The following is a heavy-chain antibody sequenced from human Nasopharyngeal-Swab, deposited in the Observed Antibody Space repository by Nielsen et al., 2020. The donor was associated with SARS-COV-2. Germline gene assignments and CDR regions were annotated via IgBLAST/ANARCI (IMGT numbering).Heavy chain of an antibody. J-gene: IGHJ6*02. D-gene: IGHD6-19*01. CDR2: INPNSGGT. V-gene: IGHV1-2*06. Sequence: ASVKVSCKASGYTFTGYYMHWVRQAPAQGLEWMGRINPNSGGTNYAQQFQGRVTMTRDTSISTAYMELSRLRSDDTAVYYCARDPTSVAGTGDYYYGMDVWGQGTTVTVSS. CDR3: ARDPTSVAGTGDYYYGMDV. CDR1: GYTFTGYY.